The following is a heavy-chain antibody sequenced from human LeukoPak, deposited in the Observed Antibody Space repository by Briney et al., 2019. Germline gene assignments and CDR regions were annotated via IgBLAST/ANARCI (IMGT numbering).Heavy chain of an antibody. D-gene: IGHD6-19*01. J-gene: IGHJ4*02. CDR3: ARQYSSGWYYFDY. CDR1: GGSISSYY. Sequence: PSETLSLTCTVSGGSISSYYWSWIRQPPGKGLEWIGYIYYSGSTNYNPSLKSRVTISVDTSKNQFSLKLSSVTAADTAVYYCARQYSSGWYYFDYWGQGTLVTVSS. V-gene: IGHV4-59*08. CDR2: IYYSGST.